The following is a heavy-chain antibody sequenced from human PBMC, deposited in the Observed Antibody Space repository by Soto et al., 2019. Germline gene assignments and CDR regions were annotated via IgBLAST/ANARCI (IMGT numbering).Heavy chain of an antibody. Sequence: VKVSCKASGYTFTGYYMHWVRQAPGQGLEWMGWINPNSGGTNYAQKFQGWVTMTRDTSISTAYMELSRLRSDDTAVYYCARGNGYCSSTSCYGSAFDIWGQGTMVTVSS. CDR1: GYTFTGYY. V-gene: IGHV1-2*04. D-gene: IGHD2-2*03. J-gene: IGHJ3*02. CDR2: INPNSGGT. CDR3: ARGNGYCSSTSCYGSAFDI.